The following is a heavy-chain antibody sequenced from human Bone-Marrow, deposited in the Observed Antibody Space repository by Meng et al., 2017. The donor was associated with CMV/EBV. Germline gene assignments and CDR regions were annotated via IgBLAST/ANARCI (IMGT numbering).Heavy chain of an antibody. Sequence: ETLSLTCAASGFTFSSYSMNWVRQAPGKGLEWVSSISSSSSYIYYADSVKGRFTISRDNAKNSLYLQMNSLRAEDTAVYYCARVVPAAIGGWYWGQGTLVTVSS. J-gene: IGHJ4*02. CDR2: ISSSSSYI. V-gene: IGHV3-21*01. D-gene: IGHD2-2*01. CDR1: GFTFSSYS. CDR3: ARVVPAAIGGWY.